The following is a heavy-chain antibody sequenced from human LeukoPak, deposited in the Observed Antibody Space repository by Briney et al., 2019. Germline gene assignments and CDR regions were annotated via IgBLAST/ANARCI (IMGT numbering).Heavy chain of an antibody. CDR2: IIPIFGTA. CDR1: GGTFSSYA. J-gene: IGHJ6*02. V-gene: IGHV1-69*13. Sequence: SVKVSCKASGGTFSSYAISWVRQAPGQGLEWMGGIIPIFGTANYAQKFQGRVTITADESTSTAYMELSSLRSEDTAVYYCARDPALRFLEWLSPSYYYYGMDVWGQGTTVTVSS. CDR3: ARDPALRFLEWLSPSYYYYGMDV. D-gene: IGHD3-3*01.